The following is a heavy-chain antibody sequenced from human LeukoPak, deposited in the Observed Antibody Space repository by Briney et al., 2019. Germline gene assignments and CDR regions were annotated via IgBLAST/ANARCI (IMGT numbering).Heavy chain of an antibody. D-gene: IGHD3-3*01. Sequence: PSETLSLTCTVSGGSISSSSYYWGWIRQPPGKGLEWIGNIYYSGSTYYNPSLKSRVTISVDTSKNQFSLKLSSVTAADTAVYYCARGERYDFHFDYWGQGTLVTVSS. V-gene: IGHV4-39*07. CDR1: GGSISSSSYY. CDR3: ARGERYDFHFDY. CDR2: IYYSGST. J-gene: IGHJ4*02.